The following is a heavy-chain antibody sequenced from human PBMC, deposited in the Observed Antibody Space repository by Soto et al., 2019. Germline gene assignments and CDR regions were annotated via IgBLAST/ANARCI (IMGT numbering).Heavy chain of an antibody. Sequence: SETLSLTCSVSGGSIRSGGYYWNWIRQHPWKGLEWIGHIYNSGSTYYNPSLKSRVAISVDTSKNQFSLKLSSVTAADTAVYFCARGGYYYDSSGYDRENYFDYWGQGXLVTVYS. CDR3: ARGGYYYDSSGYDRENYFDY. D-gene: IGHD3-22*01. V-gene: IGHV4-31*03. CDR1: GGSIRSGGYY. J-gene: IGHJ4*02. CDR2: IYNSGST.